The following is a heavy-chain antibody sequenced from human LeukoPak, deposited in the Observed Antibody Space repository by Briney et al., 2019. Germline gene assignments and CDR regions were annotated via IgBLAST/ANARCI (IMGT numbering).Heavy chain of an antibody. Sequence: GGSLRLSCAASGFTFSNYWMTWVRQAPGKGLEWVANIKHDGSEDYYLDSVKGRFTISRDNAKSSMCLQMNSLRDEDTAVYYCARYGSTQRYYYYYMDVWGKGTTVTISS. CDR2: IKHDGSED. CDR3: ARYGSTQRYYYYYMDV. CDR1: GFTFSNYW. J-gene: IGHJ6*03. V-gene: IGHV3-7*01. D-gene: IGHD3-10*01.